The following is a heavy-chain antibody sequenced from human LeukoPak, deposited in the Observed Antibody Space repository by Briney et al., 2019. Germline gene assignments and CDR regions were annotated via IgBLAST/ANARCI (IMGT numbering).Heavy chain of an antibody. CDR1: GGSISSGDYY. CDR3: AREEWQLQDAFEI. Sequence: SETLSLTCTVSGGSISSGDYYWSWIRQPPGKGLEWIGYIYYSGSTYYNPSLKSRVTISVDTSKNQFSLTLSSVTAADTAVYYCAREEWQLQDAFEIWGQGTLVTVSS. J-gene: IGHJ3*02. V-gene: IGHV4-30-4*08. CDR2: IYYSGST. D-gene: IGHD3-3*01.